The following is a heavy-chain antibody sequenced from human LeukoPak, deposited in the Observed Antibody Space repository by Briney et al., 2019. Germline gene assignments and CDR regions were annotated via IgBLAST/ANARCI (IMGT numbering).Heavy chain of an antibody. CDR2: IKQDGSEK. D-gene: IGHD4-17*01. Sequence: GGSLRLSCAASGFTFSSYRMSWVRQAPGKGLEWVANIKQDGSEKYYVDSVKGRFTISRDNAKNSLYLQMNSLRAEDTAVYYCARAHDYGDYWFDYWGQGTLVTVSS. CDR1: GFTFSSYR. V-gene: IGHV3-7*01. J-gene: IGHJ4*02. CDR3: ARAHDYGDYWFDY.